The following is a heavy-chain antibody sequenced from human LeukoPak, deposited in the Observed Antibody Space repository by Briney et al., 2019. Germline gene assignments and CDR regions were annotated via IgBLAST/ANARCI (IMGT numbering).Heavy chain of an antibody. CDR2: TYYGSKWYD. CDR3: ARGGVAVAQTFDY. J-gene: IGHJ4*02. D-gene: IGHD6-19*01. V-gene: IGHV6-1*01. CDR1: GDSVSSNSVT. Sequence: SQTLSLTCAISGDSVSSNSVTWNWIRQSPSRGLEWLGRTYYGSKWYDDYAVSVKSRITINPDTSKNQFSLQLNSVTPEDTAVYYCARGGVAVAQTFDYWGQGTLVTVSS.